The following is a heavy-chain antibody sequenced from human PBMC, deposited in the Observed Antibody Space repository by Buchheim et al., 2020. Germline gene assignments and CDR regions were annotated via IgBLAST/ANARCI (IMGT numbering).Heavy chain of an antibody. J-gene: IGHJ4*02. D-gene: IGHD3-9*01. V-gene: IGHV7-4-1*02. CDR1: GYTFTDYV. CDR3: AGGWNLFYVILTGSCDF. CDR2: IDTNTGDP. Sequence: QVQLEQSGSELKKPGASVTVSCRSSGYTFTDYVINWVRQTPGQGLEWMGWIDTNTGDPTYARGFTGRFVFSLDTSASTAFFKISSLKAEDTGVYFWAGGWNLFYVILTGSCDFWGQGTL.